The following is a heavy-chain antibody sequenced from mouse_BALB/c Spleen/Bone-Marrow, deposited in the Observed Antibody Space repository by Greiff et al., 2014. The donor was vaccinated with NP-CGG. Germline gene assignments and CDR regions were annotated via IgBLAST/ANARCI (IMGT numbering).Heavy chain of an antibody. D-gene: IGHD1-1*01. CDR2: IDPENGNT. Sequence: EVQLVESGAELVRPGALVKLSCKASGFNIKDYYMHWVKQRPEQGLECIGWIDPENGNTIYVPKFQGKATITADTSSNTAYLQLSSLTSEDTAVYNCARSSFVFPYWGQGTLVTVSA. CDR3: ARSSFVFPY. CDR1: GFNIKDYY. J-gene: IGHJ3*01. V-gene: IGHV14-1*02.